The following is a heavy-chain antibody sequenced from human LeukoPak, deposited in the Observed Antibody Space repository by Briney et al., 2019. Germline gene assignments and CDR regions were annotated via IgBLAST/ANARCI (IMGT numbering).Heavy chain of an antibody. CDR2: IRYDGSNK. Sequence: PGGSLRLSCAASGFTFSSYGMHWVRQAPGKGLEWVAFIRYDGSNKYYADSVKGRFTISRDNSKNTLYLQMNSLRAEDTAVYYCANPYYYDSSGYHGAFDIWGQGTMVTVSS. D-gene: IGHD3-22*01. CDR1: GFTFSSYG. CDR3: ANPYYYDSSGYHGAFDI. V-gene: IGHV3-30*02. J-gene: IGHJ3*02.